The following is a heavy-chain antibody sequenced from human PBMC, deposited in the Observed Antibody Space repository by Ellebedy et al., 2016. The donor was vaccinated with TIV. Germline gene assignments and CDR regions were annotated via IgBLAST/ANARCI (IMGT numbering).Heavy chain of an antibody. CDR1: GDSINSYY. CDR3: ARAISPTTPGNWFDP. J-gene: IGHJ5*02. D-gene: IGHD4-17*01. V-gene: IGHV4-59*08. CDR2: IYYSGIT. Sequence: MPSETLSLTCTVSGDSINSYYWSWIRQPPGKGLEWIGYIYYSGITKYNPSLKSRVTISVDTSKNQFSLKLSSVTAADTAVYYCARAISPTTPGNWFDPWGQGTLVTVSS.